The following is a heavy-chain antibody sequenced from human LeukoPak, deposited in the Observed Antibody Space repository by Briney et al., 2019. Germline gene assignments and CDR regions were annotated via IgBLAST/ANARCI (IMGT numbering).Heavy chain of an antibody. V-gene: IGHV3-21*01. J-gene: IGHJ6*03. Sequence: GGSLRLSCAASGFTFSSYSMNWVRQAPGKGLEWVSSISGSSSYIYYADSVKGRFTISRDNAKNSLHLQMSSLRAEDTAVYYCARSHCSSTSCYAGSGFHYYYYMDVWGKGTTVTVSS. D-gene: IGHD2-2*01. CDR3: ARSHCSSTSCYAGSGFHYYYYMDV. CDR2: ISGSSSYI. CDR1: GFTFSSYS.